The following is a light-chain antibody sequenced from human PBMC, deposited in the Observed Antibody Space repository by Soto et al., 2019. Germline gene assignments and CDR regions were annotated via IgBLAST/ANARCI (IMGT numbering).Light chain of an antibody. CDR1: SSDVGGYNY. Sequence: QSALTQPASVSGSPGQSITISCTGTSSDVGGYNYVPWYQQHPGKAPKLMIYEVSNRPSGVSNRFSGSKSGNTASLTISGLQAEDEADYYCGSYTSSSTYVFGTGTKVTVL. J-gene: IGLJ1*01. CDR3: GSYTSSSTYV. V-gene: IGLV2-14*01. CDR2: EVS.